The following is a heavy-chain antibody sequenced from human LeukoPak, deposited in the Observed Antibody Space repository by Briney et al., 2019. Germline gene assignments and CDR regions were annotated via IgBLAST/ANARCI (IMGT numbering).Heavy chain of an antibody. CDR3: ARTTYYYDSSGYYLARFRYFDL. J-gene: IGHJ2*01. V-gene: IGHV4-34*01. D-gene: IGHD3-22*01. CDR1: GGSFSGYY. CDR2: INHSGST. Sequence: SETPSLTCAVYGGSFSGYYWSWIRQPPGKGLEWIGEINHSGSTNYNPSLKSRVTISVDTSKNQFSLKLSSVTAADTAVYYCARTTYYYDSSGYYLARFRYFDLWGRGTLVTVSS.